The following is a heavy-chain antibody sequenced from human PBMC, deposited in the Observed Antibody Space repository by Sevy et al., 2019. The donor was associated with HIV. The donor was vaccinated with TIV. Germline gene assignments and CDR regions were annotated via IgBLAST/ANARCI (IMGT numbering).Heavy chain of an antibody. V-gene: IGHV1-2*07. D-gene: IGHD3-3*01. Sequence: ASVKVSCKAYGYIFSDYYMHWVRQAPGQGLEWMGWINPNRGGTNYAHKFQGRVTMTMHTSISTAYMELSSLRSDDTAIYYCARGMSAYLLANGMDVWGQGTTVTVSS. J-gene: IGHJ6*02. CDR1: GYIFSDYY. CDR2: INPNRGGT. CDR3: ARGMSAYLLANGMDV.